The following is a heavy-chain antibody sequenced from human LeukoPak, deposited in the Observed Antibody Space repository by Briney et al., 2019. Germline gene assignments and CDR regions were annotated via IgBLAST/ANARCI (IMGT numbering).Heavy chain of an antibody. CDR1: GFTFSSYG. V-gene: IGHV3-30*02. CDR3: AKEKSLTISYYFDY. CDR2: IWYGGSNK. J-gene: IGHJ4*02. Sequence: GGSLRLSCAASGFTFSSYGMHWVRQAPGKGLEWVAVIWYGGSNKYYVDSVKGRFTISRDNSKNTLYLQMNSLRAEDTAVYYCAKEKSLTISYYFDYWGQGTLVTVSS. D-gene: IGHD3-3*01.